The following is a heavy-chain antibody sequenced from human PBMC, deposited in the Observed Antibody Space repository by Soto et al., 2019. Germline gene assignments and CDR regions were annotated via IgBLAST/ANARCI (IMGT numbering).Heavy chain of an antibody. CDR2: TYYRSKWYS. D-gene: IGHD6-6*01. CDR3: ARGPSPLAY. Sequence: QLQLQQSGPGLLRPSQTLSLTCAISGDSVSSNNAAWNWIRQSPSRGLEWLGRTYYRSKWYSYYAGSVKGRITINADTSKNQFSLHLNSVTPQDTAVYYCARGPSPLAYWGRGTVVIVSS. V-gene: IGHV6-1*01. J-gene: IGHJ4*02. CDR1: GDSVSSNNAA.